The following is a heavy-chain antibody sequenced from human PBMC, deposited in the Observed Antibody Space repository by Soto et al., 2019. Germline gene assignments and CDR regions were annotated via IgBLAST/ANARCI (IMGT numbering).Heavy chain of an antibody. CDR3: AKDARVGGAIFFDY. J-gene: IGHJ4*02. D-gene: IGHD3-16*02. CDR1: GFTFDDYA. Sequence: EVQLVESGGGLVQPGRSLRLSCAASGFTFDDYAMHWVRQAPGKGLEWVSGISWHSGSIGYADSVKGRFTISRDNAKNALYLQMNSLRAEDTALYYCAKDARVGGAIFFDYWGQGTLVTVSS. V-gene: IGHV3-9*01. CDR2: ISWHSGSI.